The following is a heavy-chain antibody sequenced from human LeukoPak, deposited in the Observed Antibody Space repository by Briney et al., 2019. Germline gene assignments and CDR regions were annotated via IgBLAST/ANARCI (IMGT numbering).Heavy chain of an antibody. CDR1: DGSISGYY. J-gene: IGHJ4*02. V-gene: IGHV4-59*08. CDR2: IHYSGRT. D-gene: IGHD5-12*01. Sequence: PSETLSLTCAVSDGSISGYYWSWVRQPPGKGLEWIGYIHYSGRTNYNPSLKSRVTISVDTSKNQFSLKLSSVTAADTAVYYCAGQWGVYGGSVGGIDYWGQGTLVSVSS. CDR3: AGQWGVYGGSVGGIDY.